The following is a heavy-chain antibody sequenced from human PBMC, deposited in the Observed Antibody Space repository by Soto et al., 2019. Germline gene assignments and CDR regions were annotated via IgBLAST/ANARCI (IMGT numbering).Heavy chain of an antibody. CDR2: IYNGGGT. Sequence: EVQLVETGGGLIQPGGSLRLSCAASGITVSGNYMSWVRQAPGKGLEWVSVIYNGGGTYYADSVKGRFTISRDNSKNTLYLQMNSPRAEDTAVYYCASTRGSSYEYWGQGTLVTVSS. V-gene: IGHV3-53*02. D-gene: IGHD6-6*01. CDR3: ASTRGSSYEY. J-gene: IGHJ4*02. CDR1: GITVSGNY.